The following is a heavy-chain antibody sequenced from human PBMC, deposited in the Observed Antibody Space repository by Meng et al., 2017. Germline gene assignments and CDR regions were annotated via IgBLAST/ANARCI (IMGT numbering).Heavy chain of an antibody. J-gene: IGHJ4*02. Sequence: QVQLVGAGGGVVQPGRSLRSSCAASGFTLSSYAMHWVRQAPGKGLEWVAVISYDGSNKYYADSVKGRFTISRDNSKNTLYLQMNSLRAEDTAVYYCARGQNWNYFGFFDYWGQGTLVTVSS. CDR1: GFTLSSYA. D-gene: IGHD1-7*01. CDR3: ARGQNWNYFGFFDY. CDR2: ISYDGSNK. V-gene: IGHV3-30*01.